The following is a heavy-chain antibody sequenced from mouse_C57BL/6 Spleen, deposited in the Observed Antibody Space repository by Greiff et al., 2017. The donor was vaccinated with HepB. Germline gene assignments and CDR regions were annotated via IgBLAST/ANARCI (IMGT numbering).Heavy chain of an antibody. CDR1: GYTFTSYG. Sequence: QVQLQQSGAELARPGASVKLSCKASGYTFTSYGISWVKQSTGQGLEWIGEIYPRSGNTYYNEKFKGKATLTADKSSSTAYMELRSLTSEDSAVYFCARRHGSSPRDAMDYWGQGTSVTVSS. CDR2: IYPRSGNT. D-gene: IGHD1-1*01. V-gene: IGHV1-81*01. J-gene: IGHJ4*01. CDR3: ARRHGSSPRDAMDY.